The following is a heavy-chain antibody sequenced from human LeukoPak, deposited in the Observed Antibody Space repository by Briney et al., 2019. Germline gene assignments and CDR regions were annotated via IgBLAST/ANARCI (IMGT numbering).Heavy chain of an antibody. J-gene: IGHJ4*02. V-gene: IGHV1-18*01. CDR3: ARDSSYYYDSSGYFIADY. Sequence: ASVKVSCKASGYTFTRNGISWVRQAPGQGLEWMGWISGYNGNTNYAEKLQGRVTVTIDPFTSTAYMELRSLRSDDTAVYYCARDSSYYYDSSGYFIADYWGQGTRVTVSS. CDR2: ISGYNGNT. CDR1: GYTFTRNG. D-gene: IGHD3-22*01.